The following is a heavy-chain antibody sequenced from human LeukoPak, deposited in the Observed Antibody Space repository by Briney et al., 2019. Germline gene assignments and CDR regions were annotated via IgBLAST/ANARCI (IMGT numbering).Heavy chain of an antibody. J-gene: IGHJ6*03. V-gene: IGHV3-30-3*01. Sequence: PGGSLRLSCAASGFTFSSYAMHWVRQAPGKGLEWVAVISYDGSNKYYADSVKGRFTISRDNSKNTLYLQMNSLRAEDTAVYYCARDGVGAPYYYYYYMDVWGKGTTVTVSS. CDR3: ARDGVGAPYYYYYYMDV. CDR1: GFTFSSYA. D-gene: IGHD1-26*01. CDR2: ISYDGSNK.